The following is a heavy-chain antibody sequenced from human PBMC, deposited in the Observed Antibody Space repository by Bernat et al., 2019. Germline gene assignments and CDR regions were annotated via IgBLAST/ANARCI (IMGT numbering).Heavy chain of an antibody. Sequence: EVQLVQSGAEVKKPGESLKISCKGSGYSFTSYWIGWVRQMPGKGLEWMGIVYPGDSDTRYSPSFQGQVTSSADKSISTAYLQWSSLKASDTAMYYCARHLGGGNPRDTYYGMDVWGQGTTVTVSS. J-gene: IGHJ6*02. CDR1: GYSFTSYW. V-gene: IGHV5-51*01. CDR3: ARHLGGGNPRDTYYGMDV. CDR2: VYPGDSDT. D-gene: IGHD4-23*01.